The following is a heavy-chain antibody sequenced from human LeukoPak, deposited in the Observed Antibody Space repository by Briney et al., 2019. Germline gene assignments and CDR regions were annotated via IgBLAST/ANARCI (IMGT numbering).Heavy chain of an antibody. CDR2: IIPIFATA. CDR3: ARDTGYYYDSNGYYFDY. J-gene: IGHJ4*02. CDR1: GGTFSSYA. Sequence: SVKVSCKASGGTFSSYAISWVRQAPGQGLEWMGRIIPIFATANYAQKFQGRVTNTTEESTSTAYMELSSLRSEDTAVYYCARDTGYYYDSNGYYFDYWGQGTLVTVSS. D-gene: IGHD3-22*01. V-gene: IGHV1-69*05.